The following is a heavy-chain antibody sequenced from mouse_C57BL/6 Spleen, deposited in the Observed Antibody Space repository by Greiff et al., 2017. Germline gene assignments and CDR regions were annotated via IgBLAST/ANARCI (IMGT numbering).Heavy chain of an antibody. CDR1: GYAFSSYW. CDR3: ARWGDYEEYYFDY. V-gene: IGHV1-80*01. D-gene: IGHD2-4*01. J-gene: IGHJ2*01. CDR2: IYPGDGDT. Sequence: QVQLQQSGAELVKPGASVKISCKASGYAFSSYWLNWVKQRPGKGLEWIGQIYPGDGDTTYNGKFKGKATLTADKSSSTAYMQLSSMTSEDSAVYFCARWGDYEEYYFDYWGQGTTLTVS.